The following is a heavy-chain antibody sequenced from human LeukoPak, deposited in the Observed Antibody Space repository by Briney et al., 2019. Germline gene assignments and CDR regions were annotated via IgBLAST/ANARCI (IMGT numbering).Heavy chain of an antibody. CDR2: ISSSSSYI. V-gene: IGHV3-21*01. CDR1: GFTFSSYS. D-gene: IGHD3-22*01. J-gene: IGHJ4*02. CDR3: ARDPAYYYDSSGYYFFDY. Sequence: GGSLRLSCAASGFTFSSYSMNWVRQAPGKGLEWVSSISSSSSYIYYADSVKGRFTISRDNAKNSLSLQMDSLRAEDTAVYYCARDPAYYYDSSGYYFFDYWGQGTMVTVSS.